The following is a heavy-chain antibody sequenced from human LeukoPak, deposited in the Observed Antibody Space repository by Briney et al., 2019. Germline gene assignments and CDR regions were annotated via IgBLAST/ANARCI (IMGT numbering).Heavy chain of an antibody. J-gene: IGHJ4*02. CDR1: GFTFTNAW. V-gene: IGHV3-15*07. CDR3: STLTSRGLSDS. Sequence: GGSLRLSCAASGFTFTNAWMNWVRQAPGKGLEWVGRIKSKADGETIDYAAPVKGRFTFSRDDSKDMLYLQTNRLKSEDTAVYYCSTLTSRGLSDSWGQGTLVTVSS. CDR2: IKSKADGETI. D-gene: IGHD1-20*01.